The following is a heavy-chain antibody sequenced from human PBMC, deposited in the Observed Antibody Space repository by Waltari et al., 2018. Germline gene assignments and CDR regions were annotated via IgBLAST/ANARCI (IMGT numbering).Heavy chain of an antibody. J-gene: IGHJ6*02. D-gene: IGHD5-18*01. Sequence: EVQLVESGGGLVQPGGSLRVSCAASGFTFSSYEMNWVRQAPGKGLEWVSYISSSGSTISYADSWKGLFTISRDNSKNSLYLQMNSLRAEDTAVYYCARDKGRGYSYGLYGGYYYYGMDVWGQGTTFTVSS. V-gene: IGHV3-48*03. CDR3: ARDKGRGYSYGLYGGYYYYGMDV. CDR2: ISSSGSTI. CDR1: GFTFSSYE.